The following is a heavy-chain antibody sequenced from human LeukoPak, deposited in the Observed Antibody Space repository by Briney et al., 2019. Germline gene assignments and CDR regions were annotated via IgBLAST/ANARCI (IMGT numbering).Heavy chain of an antibody. D-gene: IGHD2-2*01. CDR2: MNPNSGNT. V-gene: IGHV1-8*02. CDR1: GYTFTSYG. J-gene: IGHJ5*02. CDR3: ARDRAYCSSTSCYNWFDP. Sequence: ASVKVSCKASGYTFTSYGISWVRQAPGQGLEWMGWMNPNSGNTGYAQKFQGRVTMTRNTSISTAYMELSSLRSEDTAVYYCARDRAYCSSTSCYNWFDPWGQGTLVTVSS.